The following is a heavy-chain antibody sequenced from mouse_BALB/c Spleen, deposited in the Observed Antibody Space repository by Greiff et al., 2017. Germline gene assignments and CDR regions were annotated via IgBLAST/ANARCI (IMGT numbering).Heavy chain of an antibody. CDR3: ARQLGPPYAMDY. CDR1: GFNIKDTY. CDR2: IDPANGNT. D-gene: IGHD3-1*01. Sequence: EVQLQQSGAELVKPGASVKLSCTASGFNIKDTYMHWVKQRPEQGLEWIGRIDPANGNTKYDPTFQGKATITADTSSNTAYLQLSSLTSEDTAVYYCARQLGPPYAMDYWGQGTSVTVSS. J-gene: IGHJ4*01. V-gene: IGHV14-3*02.